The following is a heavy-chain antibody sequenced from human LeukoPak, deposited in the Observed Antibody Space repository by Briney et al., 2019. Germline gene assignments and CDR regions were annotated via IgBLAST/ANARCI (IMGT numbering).Heavy chain of an antibody. CDR2: IYYSGST. D-gene: IGHD3-22*01. Sequence: SETLSLTCTVSGGSISSYYWSWIRQPAGKGLEWIGRIYYSGSTYYNPSLKSRVTISVDTSKNQFSLKLSSVTAADTAVYYCARHLSDSSGYYDAFDIWGQGTMVTVSS. J-gene: IGHJ3*02. V-gene: IGHV4-59*05. CDR1: GGSISSYY. CDR3: ARHLSDSSGYYDAFDI.